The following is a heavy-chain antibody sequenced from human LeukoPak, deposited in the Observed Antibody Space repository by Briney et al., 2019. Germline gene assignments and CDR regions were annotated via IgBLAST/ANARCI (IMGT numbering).Heavy chain of an antibody. J-gene: IGHJ5*02. Sequence: SETLSLTCAVYGGSFSGYYWSWIRQPPGKGLEWIGEINHSGSTNYNPSLKSRVTISVDTSKNQFSLKLSSVTAADTAVYYCARGGSIVTTIWDNWFDPWGQGTLVTVSS. V-gene: IGHV4-34*01. CDR3: ARGGSIVTTIWDNWFDP. D-gene: IGHD5-12*01. CDR1: GGSFSGYY. CDR2: INHSGST.